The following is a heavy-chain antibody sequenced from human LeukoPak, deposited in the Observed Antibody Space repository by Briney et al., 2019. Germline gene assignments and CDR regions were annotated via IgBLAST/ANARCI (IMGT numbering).Heavy chain of an antibody. V-gene: IGHV4-59*08. CDR2: IYYSGST. D-gene: IGHD2-21*01. CDR1: GGSISSYY. J-gene: IGHJ4*02. Sequence: SETLSLTCTVSGGSISSYYWSWIRQPPGKGLEWIGYIYYSGSTNYNPSLKSRVTISVDTSKNQFSLKLSSVTAADTAVYYCARYHDGVVIYDHWGQGTLVTVSS. CDR3: ARYHDGVVIYDH.